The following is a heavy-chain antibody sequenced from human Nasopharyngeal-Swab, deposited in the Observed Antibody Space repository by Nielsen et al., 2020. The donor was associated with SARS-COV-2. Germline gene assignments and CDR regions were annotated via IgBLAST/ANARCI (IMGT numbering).Heavy chain of an antibody. D-gene: IGHD3-22*01. CDR2: VWVDGTNK. Sequence: WIRQPPGKGLEWVAIVWVDGTNKYYADSVKGRFTISRDSSKNTLYLQMNSLMAEDTAVYYCARDSGFTFGYWIFDYWGQGTLVTVSS. CDR3: ARDSGFTFGYWIFDY. J-gene: IGHJ4*02. V-gene: IGHV3-33*01.